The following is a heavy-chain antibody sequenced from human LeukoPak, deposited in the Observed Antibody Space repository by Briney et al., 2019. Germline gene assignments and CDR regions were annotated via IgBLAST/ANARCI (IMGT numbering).Heavy chain of an antibody. J-gene: IGHJ4*02. Sequence: VASVKVSCKASGYTFTGYYMHWVGQAPGQGLEWMGWINPNSGGTNYAQKFQGRVTMTRDTSISTAYMELSRLRSDDTAVYYCARVNVAVAGTGFDYWGQGTLVTVSS. CDR2: INPNSGGT. CDR1: GYTFTGYY. CDR3: ARVNVAVAGTGFDY. D-gene: IGHD6-19*01. V-gene: IGHV1-2*02.